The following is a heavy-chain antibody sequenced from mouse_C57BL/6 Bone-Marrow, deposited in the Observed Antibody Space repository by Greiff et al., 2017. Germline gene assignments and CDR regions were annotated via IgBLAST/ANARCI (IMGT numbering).Heavy chain of an antibody. CDR3: ASVDGNYFDF. J-gene: IGHJ2*01. Sequence: VQLQQPGAELVRPGASVKLSCTASGFNIKADYIHWVKQRPEQGLEWIGWIDPEICDTEYASNFQGKATIKSDTSSNTAYLQLSSLTTKDTAVYYCASVDGNYFDFWGQGTPLTVAS. V-gene: IGHV14-4*01. CDR2: IDPEICDT. D-gene: IGHD2-3*01. CDR1: GFNIKADY.